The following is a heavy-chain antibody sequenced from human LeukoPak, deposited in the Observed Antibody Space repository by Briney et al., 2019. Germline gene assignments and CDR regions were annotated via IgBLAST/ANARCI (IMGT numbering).Heavy chain of an antibody. CDR1: GYSFSSGYY. CDR3: ARDRGSCYYEWYAFDI. CDR2: IYHSGRT. Sequence: PPETLSLTCTVSGYSFSSGYYWGWIRQHPGKGLEWIGSIYHSGRTYYKPSLKSRVTISVDTSKNQFSLKLSSVTAADTAVYYCARDRGSCYYEWYAFDIWGQGTMVTVSS. D-gene: IGHD3-3*01. J-gene: IGHJ3*02. V-gene: IGHV4-38-2*02.